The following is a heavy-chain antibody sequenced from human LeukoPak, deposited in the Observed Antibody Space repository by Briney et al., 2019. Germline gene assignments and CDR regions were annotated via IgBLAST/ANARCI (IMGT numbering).Heavy chain of an antibody. CDR3: ARETYYDSDFGAFDI. J-gene: IGHJ3*02. CDR2: IYTSGST. Sequence: SETLSLTCTVSGGSISSYYWSWIRQPAGKGLEWIGRIYTSGSTNYNPSLKSRVTISVDTSKNQFSLKLSSVTAADTAVYYCARETYYDSDFGAFDIWGQGTMVTVSS. CDR1: GGSISSYY. V-gene: IGHV4-4*07. D-gene: IGHD3-22*01.